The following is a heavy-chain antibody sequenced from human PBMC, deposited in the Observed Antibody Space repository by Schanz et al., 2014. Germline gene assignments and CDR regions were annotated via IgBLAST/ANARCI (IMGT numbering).Heavy chain of an antibody. CDR3: ARLGSPHCATSDCHHDWFGP. D-gene: IGHD1-26*01. CDR1: GYTFNNYY. V-gene: IGHV1-46*02. CDR2: IDPSTAGT. J-gene: IGHJ5*02. Sequence: QVQLVQSGAEVKKPGASVRISCKASGYTFNNYYMHWVRQAPGQGLEWLGLIDPSTAGTSYAQKFQGRVAVTRDTSTNPVYMELRSLRSEDTAVYYCARLGSPHCATSDCHHDWFGPWGQGTLVTVSS.